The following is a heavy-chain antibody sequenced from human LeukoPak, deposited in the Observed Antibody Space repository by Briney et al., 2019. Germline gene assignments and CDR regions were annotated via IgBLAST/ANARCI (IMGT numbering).Heavy chain of an antibody. V-gene: IGHV3-23*01. CDR2: ISCSGGST. CDR1: GFTFKCYA. J-gene: IGHJ4*02. CDR3: AKGDSRSSYYLDY. D-gene: IGHD6-13*01. Sequence: PGGSLRLSCAASGFTFKCYAMSWVRQAPGKGLEWVSIISCSGGSTYYADSVEGRFTISRDNSKTTMYIHRNRMTGEATAVHYSAKGDSRSSYYLDYSGEGTLVTVSS.